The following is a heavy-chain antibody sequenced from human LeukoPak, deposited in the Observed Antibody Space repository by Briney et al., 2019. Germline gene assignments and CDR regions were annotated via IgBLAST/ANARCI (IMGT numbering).Heavy chain of an antibody. CDR3: ARLRGYSYGLDY. D-gene: IGHD5-18*01. Sequence: PGGSPRLSCAASGFSFSDHYMSWIRQAPGKGLEWVSYISSSRSFTNYADSVKGRFTISRDTAKNSLYLQMNSLRAEDTAVYYCARLRGYSYGLDYWGQGILVTVSS. J-gene: IGHJ4*02. CDR1: GFSFSDHY. CDR2: ISSSRSFT. V-gene: IGHV3-11*03.